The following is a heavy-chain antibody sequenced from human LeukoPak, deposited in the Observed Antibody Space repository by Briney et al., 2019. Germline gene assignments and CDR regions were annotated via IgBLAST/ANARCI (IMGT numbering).Heavy chain of an antibody. D-gene: IGHD3-10*01. J-gene: IGHJ6*02. CDR3: AKGDYGSGSYHYYGMDV. Sequence: GGSLRLSCAASGFTFSSYAMHWVRQAPGKGLEYVSGISSNRGSTYYGNSVKGIFTISRDNSKNTLYLQMGSLRAEDMAVYYCAKGDYGSGSYHYYGMDVWGQGTTVTVSS. CDR1: GFTFSSYA. CDR2: ISSNRGST. V-gene: IGHV3-64*01.